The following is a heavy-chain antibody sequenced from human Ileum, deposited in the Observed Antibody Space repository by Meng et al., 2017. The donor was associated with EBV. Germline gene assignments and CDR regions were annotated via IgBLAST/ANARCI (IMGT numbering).Heavy chain of an antibody. J-gene: IGHJ4*02. CDR1: GVSISSGYFH. V-gene: IGHV4-30-4*01. D-gene: IGHD1-26*01. CDR2: HSGST. Sequence: QVQLQEPGPGLVKPSQTLSLTCAVSGVSISSGYFHWSWIRQPPGKGLEWIGHSGSTSYNPSLRSRVTISVDTSKNQFSLKVDSATAGDTAVYYCVSYAVGAGGIGYWGQGILVTVSS. CDR3: VSYAVGAGGIGY.